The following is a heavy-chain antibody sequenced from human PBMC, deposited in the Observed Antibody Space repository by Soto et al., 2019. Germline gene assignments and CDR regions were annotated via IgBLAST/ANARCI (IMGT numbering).Heavy chain of an antibody. J-gene: IGHJ4*02. CDR1: GYTFNKYP. V-gene: IGHV1-3*01. CDR2: INPGNGDT. CDR3: ARKDYYDSGMYYFDY. D-gene: IGHD3-22*01. Sequence: ASVKVSCKTSGYTFNKYPIHWVRQAPGQGLEWMGWINPGNGDTGYSQKFQDRVTISRDTSASTAYMELSSLRSEDTAVYYCARKDYYDSGMYYFDYWGQGTLVTVSS.